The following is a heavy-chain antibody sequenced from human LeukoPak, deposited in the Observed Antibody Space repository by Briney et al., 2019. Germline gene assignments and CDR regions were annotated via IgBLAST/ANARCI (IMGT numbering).Heavy chain of an antibody. CDR2: TSGSGGST. V-gene: IGHV3-23*01. CDR1: GLTFSSYA. Sequence: GGSLRLSCAASGLTFSSYAMSCVRQAPGKGLEWVSATSGSGGSTYYADSVKGRFTISRDNSKNTLYLQMNSLRAEDTAVYYCAKEKRTIFGVVIRTGYFQHWGQGTLVTVSS. D-gene: IGHD3-3*01. CDR3: AKEKRTIFGVVIRTGYFQH. J-gene: IGHJ1*01.